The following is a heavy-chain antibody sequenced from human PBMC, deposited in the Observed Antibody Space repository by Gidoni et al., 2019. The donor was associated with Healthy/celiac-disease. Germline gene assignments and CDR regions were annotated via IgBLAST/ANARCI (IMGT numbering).Heavy chain of an antibody. V-gene: IGHV3-48*03. Sequence: EVQLVESGGGLVQPGGSLRLSGAASGFTFSSYEMNWVRQAPGKGLEWVSYISSSGSTIYYADSVKGRFTISRDNAKNSLYLQMNSLRAEDTAVYYCARGGLAVAVYYYYGMDVWGQGTTVTVSS. J-gene: IGHJ6*02. CDR1: GFTFSSYE. CDR2: ISSSGSTI. CDR3: ARGGLAVAVYYYYGMDV. D-gene: IGHD6-19*01.